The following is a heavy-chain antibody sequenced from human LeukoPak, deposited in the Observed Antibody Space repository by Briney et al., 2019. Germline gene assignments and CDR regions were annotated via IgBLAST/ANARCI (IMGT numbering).Heavy chain of an antibody. J-gene: IGHJ4*02. CDR3: TTENIVAMIGDF. CDR2: IQRKTDGGTT. CDR1: GFSFDDYG. Sequence: PGGSLRLSCAASGFSFDDYGMSWVRQAPGKGLEWVGRIQRKTDGGTTDYAAPVKGRFTISRDDSKNTLYLQMTSLKTEDTAVYYCTTENIVAMIGDFWGQGTLVTVSS. D-gene: IGHD5-12*01. V-gene: IGHV3-15*01.